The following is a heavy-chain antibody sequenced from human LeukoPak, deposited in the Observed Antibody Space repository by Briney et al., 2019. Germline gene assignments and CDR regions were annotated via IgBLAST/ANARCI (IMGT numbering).Heavy chain of an antibody. CDR1: GFTFSSSW. J-gene: IGHJ4*02. CDR2: IKQDGNEK. D-gene: IGHD2-2*01. V-gene: IGHV3-7*01. Sequence: GGSMRLSCAASGFTFSSSWMSWVRQAPGKGMEWVANIKQDGNEKYDVDSVKGRFTISRDNAKNSLYLQMNSLRAEDTAVYYCARGGKDKYCSSMTCPFFDYWGQGTLVTVSS. CDR3: ARGGKDKYCSSMTCPFFDY.